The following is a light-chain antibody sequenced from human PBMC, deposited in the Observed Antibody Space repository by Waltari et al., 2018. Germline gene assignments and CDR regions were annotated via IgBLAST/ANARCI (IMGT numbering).Light chain of an antibody. J-gene: IGLJ2*01. CDR3: GADHGSGSSFIVV. CDR2: VGTGGIVG. CDR1: SGYNNYK. V-gene: IGLV9-49*01. Sequence: QPVLTQPPPASASLGASVTPTCSLSSGYNNYKVDWYQQRPGQGPRFVMRVGTGGIVGSKGDGIPDGFLVRASGRKRYLAIKSIREEGEGDDLCGADHGSGSSFIVVFGGGTKLTVL.